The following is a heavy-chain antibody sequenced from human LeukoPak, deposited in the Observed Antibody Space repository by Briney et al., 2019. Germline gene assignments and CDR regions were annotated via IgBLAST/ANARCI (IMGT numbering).Heavy chain of an antibody. V-gene: IGHV1-2*02. CDR1: GYTFTGYY. Sequence: ASVKVSCKASGYTFTGYYMHWVRQAPGQGLEWMGWINPNSGGTNYAQKLQGRVTMTTDTSTSTAYMELRSLRPDDTAVYYCARHGFITMVRGVTFDYWGQGTLVTVFS. J-gene: IGHJ4*02. D-gene: IGHD3-10*01. CDR3: ARHGFITMVRGVTFDY. CDR2: INPNSGGT.